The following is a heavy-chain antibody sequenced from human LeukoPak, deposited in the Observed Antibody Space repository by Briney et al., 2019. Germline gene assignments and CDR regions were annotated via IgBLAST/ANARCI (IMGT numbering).Heavy chain of an antibody. CDR3: ARSCCTSTSFHNDY. CDR1: GFTFNTYV. CDR2: IWYDGSYK. D-gene: IGHD2-2*01. V-gene: IGHV3-33*01. J-gene: IGHJ4*02. Sequence: GGSLTLFCAASGFTFNTYVMHCVRQAPGKGLEVVAIIWYDGSYKYYADSVKGRFTICRDNSKNTLYLQMNSLRVEQTAVYYCARSCCTSTSFHNDYWGQGTLVAV.